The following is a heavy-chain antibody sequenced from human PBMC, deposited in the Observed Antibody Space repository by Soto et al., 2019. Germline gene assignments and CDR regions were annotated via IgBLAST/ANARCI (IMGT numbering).Heavy chain of an antibody. J-gene: IGHJ4*02. CDR3: TTRNVFIVVVPPAAGDD. Sequence: PGGSLRLSCAASGFAFSNAWMSWVRQAPGKGLEWVGRIKSKTDGGTTDYAAPVKGRFTISRDDSKNTLYLQMNSLKTEDTAVYYCTTRNVFIVVVPPAAGDDWGPGTLVTVFS. V-gene: IGHV3-15*01. CDR2: IKSKTDGGTT. CDR1: GFAFSNAW. D-gene: IGHD2-2*01.